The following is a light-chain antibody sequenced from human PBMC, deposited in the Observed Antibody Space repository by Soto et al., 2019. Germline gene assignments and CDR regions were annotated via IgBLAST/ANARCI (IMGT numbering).Light chain of an antibody. V-gene: IGLV2-8*01. CDR3: ASYAGSSNLV. Sequence: QSALTQPPSASGSPGQSVTISCTGTSRNVGEYNYVSWYQQHPAKAPKLVIYEVTKRPSGVPDRFSGSKSGNTASLTVSGLQAEDEADYYCASYAGSSNLVFGGGTKVTVL. CDR1: SRNVGEYNY. CDR2: EVT. J-gene: IGLJ2*01.